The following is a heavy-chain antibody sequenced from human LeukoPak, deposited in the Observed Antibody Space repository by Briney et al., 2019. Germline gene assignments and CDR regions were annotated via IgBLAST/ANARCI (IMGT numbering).Heavy chain of an antibody. Sequence: PGGSLRLSCAASGFTFSNYWMSWVRQAPGKGLEWVSAISGSGGSTYYADSVKGRFTISRDNSKNTLYLQMNSLRAEDTAVYYCAKTFITMIVVVIPTAFDYWGQGTLVTVSS. CDR1: GFTFSNYW. CDR2: ISGSGGST. CDR3: AKTFITMIVVVIPTAFDY. D-gene: IGHD3-22*01. V-gene: IGHV3-23*01. J-gene: IGHJ4*02.